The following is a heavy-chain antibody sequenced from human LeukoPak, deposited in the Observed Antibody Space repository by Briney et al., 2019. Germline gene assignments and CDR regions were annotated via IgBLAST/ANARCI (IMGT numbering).Heavy chain of an antibody. CDR2: IYYSGTT. D-gene: IGHD3-22*01. V-gene: IGHV4-59*01. J-gene: IGHJ5*02. CDR1: GGSINKYY. Sequence: SETLSLTCTVSGGSINKYYWSWIRQSPGKGLEWIGYIYYSGTTNYNPSLKSRVTISVDTSKNQFSLKLSSVTAADTAVYYCARGYYDSSGYYSVPHHWGQGTLVTVSS. CDR3: ARGYYDSSGYYSVPHH.